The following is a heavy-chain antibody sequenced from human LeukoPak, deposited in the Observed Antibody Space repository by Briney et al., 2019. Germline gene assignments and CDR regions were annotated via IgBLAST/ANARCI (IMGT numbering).Heavy chain of an antibody. CDR3: ARDRGRAAAGPFDY. CDR2: IIPIFGTA. J-gene: IGHJ4*02. Sequence: SVKVSCKASGGTFSSYAISWVRQAPGQGLEWMGGIIPIFGTANYAQKFQGRVTVTTDESTSTAYMELSSLRSEDTAVYYCARDRGRAAAGPFDYWGQGTLVTVSS. CDR1: GGTFSSYA. V-gene: IGHV1-69*05. D-gene: IGHD6-13*01.